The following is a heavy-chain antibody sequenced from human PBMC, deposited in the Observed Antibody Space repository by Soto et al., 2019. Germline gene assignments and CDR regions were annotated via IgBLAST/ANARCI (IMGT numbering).Heavy chain of an antibody. CDR3: AREVYSSGWYYFDY. CDR2: ISSSSSYI. CDR1: GFTFSSYS. Sequence: GGSLRLSCAASGFTFSSYSMNWVRQAPGKGLEWVSSISSSSSYIYYADSVKGRFTISRDNAKNSLYLQMNSLRAEDTAVYYCAREVYSSGWYYFDYWGQGTLVTVSS. J-gene: IGHJ4*02. V-gene: IGHV3-21*01. D-gene: IGHD6-19*01.